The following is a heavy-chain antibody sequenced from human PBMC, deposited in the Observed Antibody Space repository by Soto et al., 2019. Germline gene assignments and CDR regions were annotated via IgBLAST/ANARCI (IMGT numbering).Heavy chain of an antibody. CDR3: AKEVTLWNEYWFDP. V-gene: IGHV3-30*18. J-gene: IGHJ5*02. CDR1: GFTFSSYG. CDR2: ISYDGSNK. D-gene: IGHD1-1*01. Sequence: GGSLRLSCAASGFTFSSYGMHWVRQAPGKGLEWVAVISYDGSNKYYADSVKGRFTISRDNSKNTLYLQMNSLRAEDTAVYYCAKEVTLWNEYWFDPWGQGTLVTVS.